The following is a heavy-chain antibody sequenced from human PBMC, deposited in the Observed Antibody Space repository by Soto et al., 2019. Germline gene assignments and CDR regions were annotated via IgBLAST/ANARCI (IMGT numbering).Heavy chain of an antibody. CDR2: ISYDGSNK. Sequence: QVQLVESGGGVVQPGRSLRLSCAASGFTFSSYGMHWVRQAPGKGLEWVAVISYDGSNKYFADSVKGRFTISRDNSKNKLYLQLHSLRAEDTAVYYCGKDRGVRGGAMDVWGKGTTVTVSS. J-gene: IGHJ6*04. CDR1: GFTFSSYG. D-gene: IGHD3-10*01. V-gene: IGHV3-30*18. CDR3: GKDRGVRGGAMDV.